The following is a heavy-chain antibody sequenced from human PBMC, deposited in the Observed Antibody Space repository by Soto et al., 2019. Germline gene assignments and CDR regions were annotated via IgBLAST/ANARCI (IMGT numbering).Heavy chain of an antibody. CDR2: IYYSGTT. CDR3: ARIPSP. V-gene: IGHV4-39*07. CDR1: GDSITSNSYF. D-gene: IGHD2-21*01. J-gene: IGHJ5*02. Sequence: SETLSLTCTVSGDSITSNSYFWAWIRQPPGKGLEWIGSIYYSGTTYYNTSLKSRVTISVDRSKNQFSLKLSSVTAADTAVYYCARIPSPWGQGTLVTVSS.